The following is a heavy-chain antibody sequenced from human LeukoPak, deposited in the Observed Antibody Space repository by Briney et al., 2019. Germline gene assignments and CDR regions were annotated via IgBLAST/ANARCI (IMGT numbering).Heavy chain of an antibody. CDR3: AKGLAVAGHFDY. Sequence: PGGSLRLSCAASGFTFSNYAMSWARQAPGKGLEWVSAISGSGGSTYYADYVKGRFTISRDKSKNTLYLQMNSLRAEDTAVYYCAKGLAVAGHFDYWGQGTVVSVPS. J-gene: IGHJ4*02. V-gene: IGHV3-23*01. CDR1: GFTFSNYA. D-gene: IGHD6-19*01. CDR2: ISGSGGST.